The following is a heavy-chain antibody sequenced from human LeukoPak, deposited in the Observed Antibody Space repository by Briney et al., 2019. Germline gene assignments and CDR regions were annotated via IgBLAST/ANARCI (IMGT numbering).Heavy chain of an antibody. J-gene: IGHJ4*02. V-gene: IGHV1-3*01. Sequence: GASVKVSCTASGYIFTNYIIHWVRQAPGQRLEWMGWINAGNGDTKYSQKFQVRVTITRDTSASTAYMELSSLKTEDTAVYYCTTDPQLEPPDYWGQGTLVTVSS. CDR2: INAGNGDT. D-gene: IGHD1-1*01. CDR1: GYIFTNYI. CDR3: TTDPQLEPPDY.